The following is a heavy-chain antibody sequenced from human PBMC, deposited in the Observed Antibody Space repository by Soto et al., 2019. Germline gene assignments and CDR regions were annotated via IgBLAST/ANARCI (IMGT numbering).Heavy chain of an antibody. CDR2: LNYGGRT. J-gene: IGHJ4*02. D-gene: IGHD3-22*01. CDR3: ARYSNYDVDY. CDR1: GDSVTSGRYY. V-gene: IGHV4-61*01. Sequence: PSETLSLTCSVSGDSVTSGRYYWNWIRQPPGKGLEWIGYLNYGGRTNYDPSLKSRVTISVDTSKNQFSLKLSSVTAADTAVYYFARYSNYDVDYWGQGTLVTVSS.